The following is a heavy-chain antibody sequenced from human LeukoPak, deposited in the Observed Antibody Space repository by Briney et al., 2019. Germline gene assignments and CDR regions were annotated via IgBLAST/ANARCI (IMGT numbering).Heavy chain of an antibody. V-gene: IGHV5-51*01. J-gene: IGHJ3*02. D-gene: IGHD6-19*01. CDR2: IYPADSDI. Sequence: GESLKISCKGSGYSITNYWIAWVRQMPGKGLEWMGIIYPADSDIRYSPSFQGQVTISADKSISTAYLQWSSLKASDTAMYYCARPSNYGYSSGWYEPSDAFDIWGQGTMVTVSS. CDR3: ARPSNYGYSSGWYEPSDAFDI. CDR1: GYSITNYW.